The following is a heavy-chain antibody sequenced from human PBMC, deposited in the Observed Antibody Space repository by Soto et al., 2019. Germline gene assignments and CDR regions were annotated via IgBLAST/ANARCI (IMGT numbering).Heavy chain of an antibody. V-gene: IGHV4-61*01. Sequence: SETLSLTCTVSGGSVSSGSYFWSWIRQPPGKGLEWIGYIYYSGSTNYNPSLKSRVTISVDTSKNQFSLKLSSVTAADTAVYYCASHNYGYWFDPWGQGTLVTVS. J-gene: IGHJ5*02. CDR2: IYYSGST. D-gene: IGHD5-18*01. CDR1: GGSVSSGSYF. CDR3: ASHNYGYWFDP.